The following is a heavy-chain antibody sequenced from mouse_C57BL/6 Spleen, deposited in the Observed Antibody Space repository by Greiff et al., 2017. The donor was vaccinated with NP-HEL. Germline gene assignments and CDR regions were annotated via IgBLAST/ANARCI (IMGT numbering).Heavy chain of an antibody. V-gene: IGHV1-5*01. CDR3: TIYDYDRAWFAY. D-gene: IGHD2-4*01. CDR2: IYPGNSDT. J-gene: IGHJ3*01. Sequence: EVQLQQSGTVLARPGASVKMSCKTSGYTFTSYWMHWVKQRPGQGLEWIGAIYPGNSDTSYNQKFKGKAKLTAVTSASTAYMELSSLTNEDSAVYYCTIYDYDRAWFAYWGQGTLVTVSA. CDR1: GYTFTSYW.